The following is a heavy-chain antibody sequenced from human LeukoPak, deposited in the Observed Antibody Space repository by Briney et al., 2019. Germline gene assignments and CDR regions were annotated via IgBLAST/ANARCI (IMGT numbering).Heavy chain of an antibody. CDR3: ARDEGYYNYMDV. CDR1: RYSFTGYY. V-gene: IGHV1-2*02. J-gene: IGHJ6*03. Sequence: GASVKVSCKASRYSFTGYYMHWVRLAPGQGLEWMGWINVDSGGTKYAEKFQGRVTMTRDTSISTAYMELSRLRSDDTAVYYCARDEGYYNYMDVWGKGTTVSVSS. CDR2: INVDSGGT.